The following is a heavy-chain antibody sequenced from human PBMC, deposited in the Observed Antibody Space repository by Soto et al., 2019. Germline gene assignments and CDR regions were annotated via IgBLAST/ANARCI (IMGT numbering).Heavy chain of an antibody. CDR3: ASVEGSARLVGE. CDR1: VHQLITYY. V-gene: IGHV1-2*02. D-gene: IGHD3-16*01. J-gene: IGHJ6*01. Sequence: EKGLCRTSVHQLITYYVHRGRQAPGQGLEWMGYVSPNNAATIYSQKFRGRVTLTRDTSITTAYMKLTRLTSDDTAIYYCASVEGSARLVGEWG. CDR2: VSPNNAAT.